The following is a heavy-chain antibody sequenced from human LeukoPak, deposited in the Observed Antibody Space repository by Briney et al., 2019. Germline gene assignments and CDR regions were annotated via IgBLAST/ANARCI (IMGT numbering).Heavy chain of an antibody. D-gene: IGHD6-13*01. CDR3: ASREPGIAAAASTGSAFDI. CDR1: GFTVSSNY. V-gene: IGHV3-53*01. J-gene: IGHJ3*02. Sequence: PGGSLRLSCAASGFTVSSNYMSWVRQAPGKGLEWVSIIYSGGSTNYADSVKGRFTISRDNSKNMLYLQMNSLRADDTAVYYCASREPGIAAAASTGSAFDIWGQGTMVTVSS. CDR2: IYSGGST.